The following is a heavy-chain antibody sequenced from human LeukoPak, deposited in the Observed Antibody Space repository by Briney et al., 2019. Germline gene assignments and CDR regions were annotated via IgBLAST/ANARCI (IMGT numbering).Heavy chain of an antibody. D-gene: IGHD4-17*01. Sequence: GGSLRLSCAASGFTFDDYAMHWVRQAPGKGLEWVSGISWNSGSIGYADSVKGRFTISRDNAKSSLYLQMNSLRAEDTALYYCAKVGDYGDYLDYWGQRTLVTVSS. CDR2: ISWNSGSI. CDR3: AKVGDYGDYLDY. J-gene: IGHJ4*02. V-gene: IGHV3-9*01. CDR1: GFTFDDYA.